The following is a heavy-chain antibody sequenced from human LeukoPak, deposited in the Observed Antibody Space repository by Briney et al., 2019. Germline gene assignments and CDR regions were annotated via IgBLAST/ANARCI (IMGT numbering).Heavy chain of an antibody. J-gene: IGHJ4*02. Sequence: ASVKVSCKASGYTFTGYSMHWVRQAPGQGLEWMGQINPNSGGTNYVQKFQGRVTMTRDTSISTAYMELSRLTSDDTAVYYCASSIIAVAEDYFNYWGQGTLVTVSS. CDR1: GYTFTGYS. D-gene: IGHD6-19*01. CDR2: INPNSGGT. CDR3: ASSIIAVAEDYFNY. V-gene: IGHV1-2*06.